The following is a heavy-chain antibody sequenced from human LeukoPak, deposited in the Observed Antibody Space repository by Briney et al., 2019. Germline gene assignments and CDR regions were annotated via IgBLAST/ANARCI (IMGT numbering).Heavy chain of an antibody. CDR3: ARRSWIKLWYAFDF. D-gene: IGHD5-18*01. CDR2: IYYSGST. Sequence: SETLSLTCTVYGGFIRSSGYYWGWIRQPPGKGLEWIGSIYYSGSTYYNPSLKSRVFISVDTSRNQFSLKLNSVTAADTALYYCARRSWIKLWYAFDFWGQGTLVTVSS. J-gene: IGHJ4*02. CDR1: GGFIRSSGYY. V-gene: IGHV4-39*01.